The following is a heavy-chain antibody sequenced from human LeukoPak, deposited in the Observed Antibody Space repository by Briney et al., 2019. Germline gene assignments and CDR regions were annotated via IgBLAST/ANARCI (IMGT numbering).Heavy chain of an antibody. CDR2: ISSSGSTI. Sequence: GGSLRLSCAASGFTFSDYYMSWIRQAPGKGLEWVSYISSSGSTIYYADSVKGRFTISRDNAKNSLYLQMNSLRAEDTAVYYCAREGSSMGDSSGYYYLTYFDYWGQGTLATVSS. V-gene: IGHV3-11*01. D-gene: IGHD3-22*01. J-gene: IGHJ4*02. CDR1: GFTFSDYY. CDR3: AREGSSMGDSSGYYYLTYFDY.